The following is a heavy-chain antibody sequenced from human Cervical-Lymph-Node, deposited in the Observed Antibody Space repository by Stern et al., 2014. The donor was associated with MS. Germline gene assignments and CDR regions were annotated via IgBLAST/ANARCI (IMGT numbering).Heavy chain of an antibody. CDR3: ARDLRGAVYDPYYFDY. Sequence: VQLVESGGGVVQPGRSLRLSCAASGFTFSSYTMHWVRQAPGKGLEWVAIVYYDGGSKYSADSVKGRFTISRDNSKNTLYLQMNSLRAEDTAVYFCARDLRGAVYDPYYFDYWGQGTLVTVSS. CDR1: GFTFSSYT. V-gene: IGHV3-30*04. J-gene: IGHJ4*02. D-gene: IGHD2/OR15-2a*01. CDR2: VYYDGGSK.